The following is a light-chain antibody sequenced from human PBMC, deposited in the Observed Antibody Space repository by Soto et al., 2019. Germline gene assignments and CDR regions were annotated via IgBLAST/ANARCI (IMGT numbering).Light chain of an antibody. V-gene: IGKV3-15*01. CDR3: QQSNNWPYT. Sequence: EIVMTQSPATLSVSPGERVTLSCRASQSVSDNLAWYQQKPGQAPRLLIYGASTRATTIPARFSGSGSGTEFTPTISSLQSEDFAVYYCQQSNNWPYTFGQGTKLHIQ. CDR1: QSVSDN. CDR2: GAS. J-gene: IGKJ2*01.